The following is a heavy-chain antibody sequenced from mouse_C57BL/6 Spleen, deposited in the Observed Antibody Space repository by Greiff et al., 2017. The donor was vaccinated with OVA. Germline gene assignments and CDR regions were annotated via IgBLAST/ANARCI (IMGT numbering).Heavy chain of an antibody. D-gene: IGHD1-1*01. J-gene: IGHJ4*01. CDR2: IYPGSGNT. CDR3: ARDYGSRDYAMDY. Sequence: QVQLQQSGAELVRPGASVKLSCKASGYTFTDYYINWVKQRPGQGLEWIARIYPGSGNTYYNEKFKGKATLTAEKSSSTAYMQLSSLTSEDSAVDFCARDYGSRDYAMDYWGQGTSVTVSS. V-gene: IGHV1-76*01. CDR1: GYTFTDYY.